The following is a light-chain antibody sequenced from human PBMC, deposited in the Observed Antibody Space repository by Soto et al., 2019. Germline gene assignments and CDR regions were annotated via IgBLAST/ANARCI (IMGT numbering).Light chain of an antibody. J-gene: IGKJ1*01. Sequence: DIVMTQSPDSLAVSLGERATINCKSSQSVLYSSNNKNYLAWYQQKPGQPPKLLIYWASTRESGVPDRFSGSGSGTDFTRSISSLQAEDVAVYYCQQYYSTPPWTFGQGTKVEI. CDR3: QQYYSTPPWT. CDR1: QSVLYSSNNKNY. V-gene: IGKV4-1*01. CDR2: WAS.